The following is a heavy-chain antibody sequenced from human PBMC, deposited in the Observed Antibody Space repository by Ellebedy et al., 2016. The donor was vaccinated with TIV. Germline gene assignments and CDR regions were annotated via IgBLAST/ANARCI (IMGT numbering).Heavy chain of an antibody. CDR3: ARDGYCSGGSCYYYSGMDV. D-gene: IGHD2-15*01. J-gene: IGHJ6*02. Sequence: SVKGRFTISRDNSENTLCLQMNSLRAEDTAVYYCARDGYCSGGSCYYYSGMDVWGPGTTVTVSS. V-gene: IGHV3-30*07.